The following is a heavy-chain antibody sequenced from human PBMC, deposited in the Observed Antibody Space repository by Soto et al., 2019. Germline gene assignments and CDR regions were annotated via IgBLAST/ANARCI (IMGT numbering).Heavy chain of an antibody. CDR2: ISAYNGNT. D-gene: IGHD3-3*01. Sequence: ASVKVSCKASGYTFTDYGISWVRQAPGQGLGWMGWISAYNGNTNYAQKLQGRVTMTTDTSTSTAYMELSSLRSEDTAVYYCARDLKYYDFWSGSNWFDPWGQGTLVTVSS. CDR1: GYTFTDYG. CDR3: ARDLKYYDFWSGSNWFDP. J-gene: IGHJ5*02. V-gene: IGHV1-18*01.